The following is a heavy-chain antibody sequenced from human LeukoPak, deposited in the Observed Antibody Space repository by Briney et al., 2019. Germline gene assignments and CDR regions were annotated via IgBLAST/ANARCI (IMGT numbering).Heavy chain of an antibody. D-gene: IGHD3/OR15-3a*01. CDR1: GFSFSTYA. Sequence: GGSLRLSCAASGFSFSTYAMSWVRQAPWKGLEWVAAISGSGGDTDYADSVKGRFTISRDNSKNTLYLQMNSLRAEDTAVYYCAKDIHFLTGYDYWGQGTLVIVSS. J-gene: IGHJ4*02. CDR3: AKDIHFLTGYDY. V-gene: IGHV3-23*01. CDR2: ISGSGGDT.